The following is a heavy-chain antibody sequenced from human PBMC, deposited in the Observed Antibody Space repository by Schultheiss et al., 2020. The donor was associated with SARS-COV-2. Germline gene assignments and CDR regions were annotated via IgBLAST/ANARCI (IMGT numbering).Heavy chain of an antibody. V-gene: IGHV4-39*07. CDR3: ARGPSYYDILTGYAFDI. CDR1: GGSISSSSYY. J-gene: IGHJ3*02. D-gene: IGHD3-9*01. CDR2: INHSGST. Sequence: GSLRLSCTVSGGSISSSSYYWSWIRQPPGKGLEWIGEINHSGSTNYNPSLKSRVTISVDTSKNQFSLKLSSVTAADTAVYYCARGPSYYDILTGYAFDIWGQGTMVTVSS.